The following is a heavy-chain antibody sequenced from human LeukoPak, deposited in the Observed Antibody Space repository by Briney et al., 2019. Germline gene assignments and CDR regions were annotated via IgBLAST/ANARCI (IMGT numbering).Heavy chain of an antibody. J-gene: IGHJ4*02. D-gene: IGHD6-19*01. Sequence: SETLSLTCTVSGGSISSYYWSWIRQPPGKGLEWIGYIYYSGSTNYNPSLKSRVTISVDTSKNQFSLKLSSVTAADTAVYYCAGEGGDIAVAGRRGYYFDYWGQGTLVTVSS. CDR1: GGSISSYY. V-gene: IGHV4-59*01. CDR2: IYYSGST. CDR3: AGEGGDIAVAGRRGYYFDY.